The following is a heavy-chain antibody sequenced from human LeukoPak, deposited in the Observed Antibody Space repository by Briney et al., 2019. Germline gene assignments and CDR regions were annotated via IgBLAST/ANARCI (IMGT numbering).Heavy chain of an antibody. J-gene: IGHJ4*02. Sequence: ASVKVSCKASGYMFTAYYINWVRQSPGLGLEWLGWINPNSGGTIYAQRFQGRVTMTSDTSTSTAYLELNGLRSDDTAVYFCARLNSGNLRGILYWGQGSLVTVSS. D-gene: IGHD3-10*01. CDR2: INPNSGGT. CDR1: GYMFTAYY. CDR3: ARLNSGNLRGILY. V-gene: IGHV1-2*02.